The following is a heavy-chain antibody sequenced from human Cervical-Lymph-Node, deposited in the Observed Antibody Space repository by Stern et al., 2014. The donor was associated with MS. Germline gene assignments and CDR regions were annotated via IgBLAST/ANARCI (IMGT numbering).Heavy chain of an antibody. J-gene: IGHJ6*02. CDR1: GFSFDTSGVG. D-gene: IGHD1-26*01. CDR3: AHPFSGRRYYYYGMDV. CDR2: IYWDDEK. Sequence: QITLKESGPTLVKPTQTLTLTCTFSGFSFDTSGVGVGWVRQPPGKALEWLALIYWDDEKRYSPSLKSRLTVTKDTSKNQVVLTLTNMDPVDTATYYCAHPFSGRRYYYYGMDVWGQGTTVTVPS. V-gene: IGHV2-5*02.